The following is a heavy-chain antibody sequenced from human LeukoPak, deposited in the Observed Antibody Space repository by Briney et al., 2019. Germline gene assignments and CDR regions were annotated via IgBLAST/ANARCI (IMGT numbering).Heavy chain of an antibody. CDR1: GFTFSDNA. CDR2: IRSKANSYAT. Sequence: PGGSLRLSCAASGFTFSDNAMSWVRQASGKGLEWVGRIRSKANSYATAYAASVKGRFTISRDDSKNTAYLQMNSLKTEDTAVYYCTRLHYDILTGYSPYYYYGMDVWGQGTTVTVSS. V-gene: IGHV3-73*01. J-gene: IGHJ6*02. D-gene: IGHD3-9*01. CDR3: TRLHYDILTGYSPYYYYGMDV.